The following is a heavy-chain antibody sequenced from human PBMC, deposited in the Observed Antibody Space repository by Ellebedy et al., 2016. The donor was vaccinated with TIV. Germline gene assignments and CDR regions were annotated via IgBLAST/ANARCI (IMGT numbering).Heavy chain of an antibody. D-gene: IGHD1-14*01. Sequence: GESLKISXTGSGYSFTDYWISWVRQMPEKGLECMGRIDPSDSYTNYSPSLQGRVTISVDKSISTAYLQWSSLKASDTAIYYCARRKGYGMDVWGQGTTVTVSS. V-gene: IGHV5-10-1*01. CDR3: ARRKGYGMDV. CDR1: GYSFTDYW. J-gene: IGHJ6*02. CDR2: IDPSDSYT.